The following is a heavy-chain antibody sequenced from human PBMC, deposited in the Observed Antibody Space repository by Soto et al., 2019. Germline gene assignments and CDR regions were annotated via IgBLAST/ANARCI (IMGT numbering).Heavy chain of an antibody. J-gene: IGHJ4*02. CDR3: AHRLCDSSCYLDVGYFDY. D-gene: IGHD2-15*01. Sequence: QITLKESGPTRVKPTQTLTLTCTFSGFSLATSGVGVGWIRQPPGKALECLALIYWDDDKRYSPSLKSRLTITKDTSKNLLVLTMTNMDPVDTATYYCAHRLCDSSCYLDVGYFDYWGLGTLVTVSS. V-gene: IGHV2-5*02. CDR2: IYWDDDK. CDR1: GFSLATSGVG.